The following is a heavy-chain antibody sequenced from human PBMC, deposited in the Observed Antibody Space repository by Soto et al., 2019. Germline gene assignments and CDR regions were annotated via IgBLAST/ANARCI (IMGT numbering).Heavy chain of an antibody. CDR2: IKSKTDGGTT. CDR1: GFTFSNAW. J-gene: IGHJ4*02. V-gene: IGHV3-15*01. CDR3: TTGPIGWNRYDPFDY. D-gene: IGHD1-1*01. Sequence: GGSLRLSCAASGFTFSNAWMSWVRQAPGKGLEWVGRIKSKTDGGTTDYAAPVKGRFTISRDDSKNTLYLQMNSLKTEDTAVYYCTTGPIGWNRYDPFDYWGKGTLVTVPS.